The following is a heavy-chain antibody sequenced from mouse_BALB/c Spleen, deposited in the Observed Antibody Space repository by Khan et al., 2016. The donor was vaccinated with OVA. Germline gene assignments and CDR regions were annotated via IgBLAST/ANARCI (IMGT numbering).Heavy chain of an antibody. CDR3: ARGNYYRYYIND. V-gene: IGHV3-2*02. CDR1: GYSITSGYA. CDR2: ISYSGGT. J-gene: IGHJ2*01. Sequence: EVQLVESGPGLVKPSQSLSLTCTVTGYSITSGYAWNWIRQFPGNKLEWMGYISYSGGTSYNPSLKSRISITRDTSKNQFFLQLNSVTTEDTATYYWARGNYYRYYINDWGQGTTRTGSS. D-gene: IGHD2-14*01.